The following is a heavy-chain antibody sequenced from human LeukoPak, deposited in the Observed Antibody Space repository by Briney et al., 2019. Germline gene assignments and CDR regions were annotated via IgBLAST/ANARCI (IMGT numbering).Heavy chain of an antibody. CDR1: GYTFTGYY. J-gene: IGHJ4*02. V-gene: IGHV1-2*02. D-gene: IGHD3-3*01. Sequence: ASVKVSCKASGYTFTGYYMHWVRQAPGQGLEWMGWFNPNSGGTNDAQKFQDRVIMTRDTSINTAYMELSRLRFDDTAVYYCARGGGTISGVVDYWGQGTLVTVSS. CDR2: FNPNSGGT. CDR3: ARGGGTISGVVDY.